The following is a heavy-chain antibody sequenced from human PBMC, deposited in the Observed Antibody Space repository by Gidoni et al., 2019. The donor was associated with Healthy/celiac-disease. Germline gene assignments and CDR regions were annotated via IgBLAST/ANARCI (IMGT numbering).Heavy chain of an antibody. CDR3: ARDGRWASGSYPQDYYYMDV. CDR1: GYTFTNYY. V-gene: IGHV1-46*01. CDR2: INPSGGST. Sequence: QVQLVQSGAEVKKPGASVKVSCKASGYTFTNYYMHWVRQAPGQGLEWMGIINPSGGSTSYAQKFQGRVTMTRDTSTSTVYMELSSLRSEDTAVYYCARDGRWASGSYPQDYYYMDVWGKGTTVTVSS. D-gene: IGHD1-26*01. J-gene: IGHJ6*03.